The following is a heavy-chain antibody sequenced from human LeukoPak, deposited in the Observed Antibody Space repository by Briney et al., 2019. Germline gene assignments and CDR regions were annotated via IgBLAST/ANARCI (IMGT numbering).Heavy chain of an antibody. J-gene: IGHJ4*02. Sequence: PGGSLRLSCAASGFTFSGSAMHWGRQASGKGLEWVGRIRIKANSYATAYAASAKGRFTISRDDSKNTAYLQMNSPKTEDTAVYYCTRPSPKTYYYDSSGYVLVNWGQGTLVTVSS. CDR1: GFTFSGSA. D-gene: IGHD3-22*01. CDR2: IRIKANSYAT. CDR3: TRPSPKTYYYDSSGYVLVN. V-gene: IGHV3-73*01.